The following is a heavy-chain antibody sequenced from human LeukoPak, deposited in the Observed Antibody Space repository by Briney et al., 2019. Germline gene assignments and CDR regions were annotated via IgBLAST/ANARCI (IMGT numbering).Heavy chain of an antibody. CDR2: ILYDGSNK. CDR1: GFTLSSYD. V-gene: IGHV3-30*03. Sequence: GGSLRLSCAASGFTLSSYDMHWVRQAPGKGLEWVAGILYDGSNKYYADSVKGRFTISRDNSKNTLFLQMNSLRAEDTAVYYCARDLGQYYDTSDNWFDPWAREPWSPSP. CDR3: ARDLGQYYDTSDNWFDP. J-gene: IGHJ5*02. D-gene: IGHD3-16*01.